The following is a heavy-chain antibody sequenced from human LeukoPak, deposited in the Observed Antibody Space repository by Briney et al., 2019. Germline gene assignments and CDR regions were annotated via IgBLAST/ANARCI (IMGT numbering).Heavy chain of an antibody. CDR2: ISGSGGST. V-gene: IGHV3-23*01. J-gene: IGHJ4*02. D-gene: IGHD1-26*01. Sequence: GGSLRLSCAASEFTFSSYGMSWVRQAPGKGLEWVSAISGSGGSTYYADSVKGRFTISRDNSKNTLYLQMNSLRAEDTAVYYCAKEVRGSYYFDYWGQGTLVTVSS. CDR1: EFTFSSYG. CDR3: AKEVRGSYYFDY.